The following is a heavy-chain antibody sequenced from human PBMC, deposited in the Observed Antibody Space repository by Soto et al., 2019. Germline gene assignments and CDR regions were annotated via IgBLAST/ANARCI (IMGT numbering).Heavy chain of an antibody. CDR1: GYTFTSYD. V-gene: IGHV1-8*01. CDR3: ARYQYYDFWSGYYEENYYMDV. CDR2: MNPNSGNT. D-gene: IGHD3-3*01. J-gene: IGHJ6*03. Sequence: ASVKVSCKASGYTFTSYDINWVRQATGQGLEWMGWMNPNSGNTGYAQKFQGRVTMTRNTSISTAYMELSSLRSEDTAVYYCARYQYYDFWSGYYEENYYMDVWGKGTTVTVSS.